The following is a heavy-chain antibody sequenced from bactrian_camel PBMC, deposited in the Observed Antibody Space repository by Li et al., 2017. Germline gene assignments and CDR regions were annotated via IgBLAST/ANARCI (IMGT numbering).Heavy chain of an antibody. CDR1: GFTFSTYY. V-gene: IGHV3-2*01. D-gene: IGHD7*01. CDR3: AADRPPPYDVTWCVSAPTYSY. CDR2: IYTGGGST. J-gene: IGHJ4*01. Sequence: HVQLVESGGGLVQPGGSLRLSCAASGFTFSTYYMSWVRQAPGKGLEWVSSIYTGGGSTYYADSVKGRFTISRDRAKNTLYLQMNSLKPEDTAMYYCAADRPPPYDVTWCVSAPTYSYWGQGTQVTVS.